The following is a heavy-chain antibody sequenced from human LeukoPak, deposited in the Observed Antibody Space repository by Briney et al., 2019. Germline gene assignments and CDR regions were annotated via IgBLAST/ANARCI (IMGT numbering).Heavy chain of an antibody. CDR2: ISGSGGST. CDR1: GFSFSTYE. Sequence: GGSLRLSCAASGFSFSTYEMNWVRQAPGKGLEWVSAISGSGGSTYYADSVKGRFTISRDNSKNTLYLQMNSLRAEDTAVYYCAKGAVEHIVVVTANDYWGQGTLVTVSS. CDR3: AKGAVEHIVVVTANDY. V-gene: IGHV3-23*01. J-gene: IGHJ4*02. D-gene: IGHD2-21*02.